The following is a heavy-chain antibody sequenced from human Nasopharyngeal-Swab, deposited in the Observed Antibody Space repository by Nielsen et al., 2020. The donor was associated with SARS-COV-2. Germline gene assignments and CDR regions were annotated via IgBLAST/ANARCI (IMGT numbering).Heavy chain of an antibody. D-gene: IGHD3-22*01. Sequence: WIRQPPGKGLEYVSAISSNGGSTYYADSVKGRFTISRDNSKNTLYLQMNSLRAEDTAVYYCAKGSGYYYDSSGRPGAFDIWGQGTMVTVSS. CDR2: ISSNGGST. V-gene: IGHV3-64*04. CDR3: AKGSGYYYDSSGRPGAFDI. J-gene: IGHJ3*02.